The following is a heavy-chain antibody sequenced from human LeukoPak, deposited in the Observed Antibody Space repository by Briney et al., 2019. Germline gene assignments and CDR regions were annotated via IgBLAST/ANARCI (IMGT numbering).Heavy chain of an antibody. CDR1: GGSISSSSYY. CDR3: ARLGWGYSSDDKNAFDI. CDR2: IYYSGST. J-gene: IGHJ3*02. V-gene: IGHV4-39*01. Sequence: PSETLSLTCTVSGGSISSSSYYWGWIRQPPGKGLEWIGSIYYSGSTYYNPSLKSRVTISVDTSKNQFSLKLSSVTAADTAVYYCARLGWGYSSDDKNAFDIWGQGTMVTVSS. D-gene: IGHD2-15*01.